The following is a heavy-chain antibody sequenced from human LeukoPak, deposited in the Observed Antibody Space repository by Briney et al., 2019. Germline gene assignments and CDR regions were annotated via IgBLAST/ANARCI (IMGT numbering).Heavy chain of an antibody. J-gene: IGHJ5*02. D-gene: IGHD3-10*01. CDR2: VFYSGST. CDR1: GVTISTYY. V-gene: IGHV4-59*01. Sequence: SENLSFTCNGSGVTISTYYWNWHRQRHGQGLKWFGYVFYSGSTNYNPSLKIRVTISVDTSKNQLSLNLTSVTAADTAVYYCAREDYYGSGSYNWFDPWGQGILVTVSS. CDR3: AREDYYGSGSYNWFDP.